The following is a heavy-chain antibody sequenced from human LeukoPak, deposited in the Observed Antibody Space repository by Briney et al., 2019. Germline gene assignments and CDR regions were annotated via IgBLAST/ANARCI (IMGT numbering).Heavy chain of an antibody. CDR3: ARDLRYFDPYYYMDV. CDR2: IIPIFGTA. CDR1: GGTFSSYA. Sequence: SVKVSCKASGGTFSSYAISWVRQAPGQGLEWMGGIIPIFGTANYAQKFQGRVTITTDEYTSTAYMELSSLRSEDTAVYYCARDLRYFDPYYYMDVWGKGTTVTVSS. D-gene: IGHD3-9*01. J-gene: IGHJ6*03. V-gene: IGHV1-69*05.